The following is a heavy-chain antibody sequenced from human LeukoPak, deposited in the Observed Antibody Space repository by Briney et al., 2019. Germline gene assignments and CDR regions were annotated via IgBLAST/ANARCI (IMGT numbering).Heavy chain of an antibody. CDR1: GYTLTELS. D-gene: IGHD7-27*01. CDR2: INPNSGAT. V-gene: IGHV1-2*02. Sequence: GASVKVSCKVSGYTLTELSMHWVRQAPGKGLEWMGWINPNSGATNYAQKFQGRVTMTRDTSISTAYMKLSRLRSDDTAVYYCARPRTGDPFYWYFHLWGRGTLVSVSS. CDR3: ARPRTGDPFYWYFHL. J-gene: IGHJ2*01.